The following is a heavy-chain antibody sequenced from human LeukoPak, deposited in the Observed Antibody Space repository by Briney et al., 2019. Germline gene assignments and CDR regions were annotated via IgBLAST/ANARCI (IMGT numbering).Heavy chain of an antibody. V-gene: IGHV7-4-1*02. D-gene: IGHD2-2*01. Sequence: AASVKVSCKTSGYTFTGYYIQWVRQAPGQGLEWMGWINTKTGDPTYGQGFTGRFVFSLETSVSTAYLQINSLKAEDTAVYYCARGGGGAVVPALWGQGTLITVSS. CDR2: INTKTGDP. CDR1: GYTFTGYY. J-gene: IGHJ4*02. CDR3: ARGGGGAVVPAL.